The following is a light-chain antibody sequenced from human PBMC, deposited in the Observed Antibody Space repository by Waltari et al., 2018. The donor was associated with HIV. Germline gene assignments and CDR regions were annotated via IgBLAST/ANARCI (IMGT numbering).Light chain of an antibody. CDR3: QQSYNNPWT. V-gene: IGKV1-39*01. CDR1: QSISSY. Sequence: DIQMTQSPSSLSASVGDRVTITCRASQSISSYLNWYQQKPGKAPKLLIYAASSLQSCVPSRFSGSGSGTDFTLTISSLQPEDSATYYCQQSYNNPWTFGQGTKVEIK. J-gene: IGKJ1*01. CDR2: AAS.